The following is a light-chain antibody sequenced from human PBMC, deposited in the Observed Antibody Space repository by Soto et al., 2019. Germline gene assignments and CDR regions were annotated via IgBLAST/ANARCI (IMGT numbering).Light chain of an antibody. V-gene: IGLV2-14*03. CDR1: SSDIGAYHY. J-gene: IGLJ1*01. Sequence: QSVPTQPASVSGSPGQSITLSCTGTSSDIGAYHYVSWYQQHPGKAPKLMIYDVSNRPSGVSNRFSGSKSGNTASLTISGLQAEDEADYYCSSYTSSSTQVFGTGTKLTVL. CDR2: DVS. CDR3: SSYTSSSTQV.